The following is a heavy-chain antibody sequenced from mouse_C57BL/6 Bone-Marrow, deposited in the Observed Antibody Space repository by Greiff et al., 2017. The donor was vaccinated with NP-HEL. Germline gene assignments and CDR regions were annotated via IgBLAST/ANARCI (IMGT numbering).Heavy chain of an antibody. V-gene: IGHV5-4*01. J-gene: IGHJ1*03. CDR3: ARDRRGNYVWYFDV. CDR1: GFTFSSYA. D-gene: IGHD2-1*01. Sequence: EVNLVESGGGLVKPGGSLKLSCAASGFTFSSYAMSWVRQTPEKRLEWVATISDGGSYTYYPDNVKGRFTISRDNAKNNLYLQMSHLKSEDTAMYYCARDRRGNYVWYFDVWGTGTTVTVSS. CDR2: ISDGGSYT.